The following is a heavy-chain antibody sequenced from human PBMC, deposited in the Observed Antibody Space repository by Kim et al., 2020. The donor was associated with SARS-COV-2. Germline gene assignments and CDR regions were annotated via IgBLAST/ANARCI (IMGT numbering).Heavy chain of an antibody. CDR3: AKGMVRGVIDLEFDY. D-gene: IGHD3-10*01. V-gene: IGHV3-23*01. J-gene: IGHJ4*02. CDR1: GFTFSSYA. CDR2: ISGSGGST. Sequence: GGSLRLSCAASGFTFSSYAMSWVRQAPGKGLEWVSAISGSGGSTYYADSVKGRFTISRDNSKNTLYLQMNSLRAEDTAVYYCAKGMVRGVIDLEFDYWGQGTLVTVAS.